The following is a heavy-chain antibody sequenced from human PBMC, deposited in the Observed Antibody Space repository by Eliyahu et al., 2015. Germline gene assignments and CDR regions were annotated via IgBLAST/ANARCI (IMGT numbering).Heavy chain of an antibody. V-gene: IGHV4-34*01. CDR3: ARLYDYGDYEVSWFDP. J-gene: IGHJ5*02. Sequence: QVQLQQWGAGLLKPSETLSLTCAVYGGSFSGYYWSWIRQPPGKGLEWIGEINHSGSTNYNPSLKSRVTISVDTSKNQFSLKLSSVTAADTTVYYCARLYDYGDYEVSWFDPWGQGTLVTVSS. D-gene: IGHD4-17*01. CDR2: INHSGST. CDR1: GGSFSGYY.